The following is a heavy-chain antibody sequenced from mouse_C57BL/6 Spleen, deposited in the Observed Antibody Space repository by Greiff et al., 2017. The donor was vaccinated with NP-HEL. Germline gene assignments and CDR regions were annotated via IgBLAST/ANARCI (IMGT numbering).Heavy chain of an antibody. J-gene: IGHJ3*01. D-gene: IGHD2-2*01. V-gene: IGHV5-17*01. CDR3: ARGGYEAWFAY. CDR2: ISSGSSTI. CDR1: GFTFSDYG. Sequence: EVQVVESGGGLVKPGGSLKLSCAASGFTFSDYGMHWVRQAPEKGLEWVAYISSGSSTIYYADTVKGRFTISRDNAKNTLFLQMTSLRSADTAMYYCARGGYEAWFAYWGQGTLVTVSA.